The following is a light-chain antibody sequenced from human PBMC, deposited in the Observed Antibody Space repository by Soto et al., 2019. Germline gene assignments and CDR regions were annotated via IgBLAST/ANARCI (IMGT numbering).Light chain of an antibody. CDR2: DVS. Sequence: QSVLTQPASGSGSPGQSITISCTGTSTDIGRYNYVSWYQQHPGKAPKLMIYDVSNRPSGVSNRFSGSKSGNTASLTISGLQAEDEADYYCSSYTSSSTYVFGTGTKVTVL. V-gene: IGLV2-14*03. J-gene: IGLJ1*01. CDR3: SSYTSSSTYV. CDR1: STDIGRYNY.